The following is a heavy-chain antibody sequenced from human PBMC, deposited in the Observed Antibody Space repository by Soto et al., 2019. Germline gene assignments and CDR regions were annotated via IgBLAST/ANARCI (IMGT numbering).Heavy chain of an antibody. D-gene: IGHD2-2*01. CDR1: GFTFSSYS. J-gene: IGHJ4*02. CDR2: ISSSSSKI. Sequence: GGSLRLSCAASGFTFSSYSMNWVRQAPGKGLEWVSYISSSSSKIYYADSVKGRFTISRDNAKNSLYLQMNSLRAEDTAVYYCARPARECSSPGCANWGQGTLVTVSS. CDR3: ARPARECSSPGCAN. V-gene: IGHV3-48*04.